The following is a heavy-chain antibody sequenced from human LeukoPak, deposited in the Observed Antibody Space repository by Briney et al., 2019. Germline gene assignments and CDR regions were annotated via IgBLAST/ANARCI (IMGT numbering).Heavy chain of an antibody. D-gene: IGHD4-17*01. CDR1: GFTFSSYE. CDR2: ISSSGSTI. V-gene: IGHV3-48*03. CDR3: AKLSYGDLDGVY. Sequence: QPGGSLRLSCAASGFTFSSYEMNWVRQAPGKGLEWVSYISSSGSTIYYADPVKGRFTISRDNAKNSLYLQMNSLRAEDTAVYYCAKLSYGDLDGVYWGQGTLVTVSS. J-gene: IGHJ4*02.